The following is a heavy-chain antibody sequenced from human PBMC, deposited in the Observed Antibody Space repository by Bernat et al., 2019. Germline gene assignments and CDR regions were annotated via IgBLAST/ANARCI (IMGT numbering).Heavy chain of an antibody. CDR3: AKDIVLMVYAFDY. V-gene: IGHV3-30*18. J-gene: IGHJ4*02. D-gene: IGHD2-8*01. Sequence: QVQLVESEGGVVQPGRSLRLSCAASGFTFSSYGMHWVRQAPGKGLEWVAVISYDGSNKYYADSVKGRFTISRDNSKNTLYLQMNSLRAEDTAVYYCAKDIVLMVYAFDYWGQGTLVTVSS. CDR1: GFTFSSYG. CDR2: ISYDGSNK.